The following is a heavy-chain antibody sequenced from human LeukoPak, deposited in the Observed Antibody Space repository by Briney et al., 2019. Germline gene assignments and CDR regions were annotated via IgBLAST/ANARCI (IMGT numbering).Heavy chain of an antibody. CDR3: ARDPYSYGTGCMDV. D-gene: IGHD5-18*01. J-gene: IGHJ6*03. Sequence: SETLSLTCAVYGGSFSAYYWTWIRQTPGKGLEWIGEINHSGSTNYNPSLNSRVTISIDTSKNQFSLKLSSVTAADTAVYYCARDPYSYGTGCMDVWGKGTTVTVSS. CDR2: INHSGST. V-gene: IGHV4-34*01. CDR1: GGSFSAYY.